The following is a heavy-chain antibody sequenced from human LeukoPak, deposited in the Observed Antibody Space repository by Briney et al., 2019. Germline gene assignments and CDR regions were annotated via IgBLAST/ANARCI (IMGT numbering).Heavy chain of an antibody. Sequence: GASVKVSCKASGGTFSSYAISWVRQAPGQGLEWMGRIIPIFGTANYAQKFQGRVTITTDESTSTAYMELSSLRSEDTAVYYCAREITVIRGSRDAFNIWGQGTMVTVSS. CDR2: IIPIFGTA. CDR1: GGTFSSYA. D-gene: IGHD3-22*01. CDR3: AREITVIRGSRDAFNI. V-gene: IGHV1-69*05. J-gene: IGHJ3*02.